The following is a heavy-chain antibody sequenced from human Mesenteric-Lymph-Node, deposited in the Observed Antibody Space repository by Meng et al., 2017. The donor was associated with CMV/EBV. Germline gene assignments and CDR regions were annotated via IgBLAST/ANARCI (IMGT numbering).Heavy chain of an antibody. Sequence: ASVKVSCKASKDTFTGYYINWVRQAPGQGLKWMGWINPNSGGTNYPQKFQGRVTMTRDTSISTAYMELSRLTSDDTAVYYCAREGTTTTAFDLLIPNNWFDPWGQGTLVTVSS. CDR3: AREGTTTTAFDLLIPNNWFDP. V-gene: IGHV1-2*02. D-gene: IGHD1-26*01. CDR1: KDTFTGYY. J-gene: IGHJ5*02. CDR2: INPNSGGT.